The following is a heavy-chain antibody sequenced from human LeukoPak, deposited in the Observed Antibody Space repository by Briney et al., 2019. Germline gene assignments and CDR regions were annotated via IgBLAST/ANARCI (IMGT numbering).Heavy chain of an antibody. CDR1: GFSLSTHAVG. Sequence: SGPALVKPTQTLTLTCTFSGFSLSTHAVGVGWIRQPPGKALEWLAIIYWDDDKRYNPSLNTRLTITQDTSKNQVFLTMTNMDTVDTAIYYCAHSQQFNWFDPWGQGTLVTVSS. V-gene: IGHV2-5*02. CDR3: AHSQQFNWFDP. J-gene: IGHJ5*02. CDR2: IYWDDDK. D-gene: IGHD5-24*01.